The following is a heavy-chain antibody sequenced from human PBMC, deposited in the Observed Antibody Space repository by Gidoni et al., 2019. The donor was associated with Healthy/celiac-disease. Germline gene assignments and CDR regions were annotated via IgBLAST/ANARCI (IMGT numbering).Heavy chain of an antibody. J-gene: IGHJ2*01. CDR1: GFTFDDYA. D-gene: IGHD6-6*01. V-gene: IGHV3-9*01. CDR2: IRWNSGSI. Sequence: EVQLVESGGGVGQPGRSLRLSCAASGFTFDDYAMHGVRQAPGKGLEWVSGIRWNSGSIGYAASVKGRFTISRDNAKNSLYLQMNSLRAEDTALYYCAKIAARHWYFDLWGRGTLVTVSS. CDR3: AKIAARHWYFDL.